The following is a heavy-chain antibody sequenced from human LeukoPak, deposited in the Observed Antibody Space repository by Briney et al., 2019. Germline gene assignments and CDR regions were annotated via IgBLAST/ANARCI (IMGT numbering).Heavy chain of an antibody. V-gene: IGHV3-66*04. J-gene: IGHJ4*02. CDR1: GFTVSINY. Sequence: GGSLRLSCAASGFTVSINYMSWVRQAPGKGLEWVSVIYSGGSTYYADSVKGRFTISRDNSKNTLYLQMNSLRAEDTAVYYCARQYYDSSGYRDWGQGTLVTVSS. CDR3: ARQYYDSSGYRD. D-gene: IGHD3-22*01. CDR2: IYSGGST.